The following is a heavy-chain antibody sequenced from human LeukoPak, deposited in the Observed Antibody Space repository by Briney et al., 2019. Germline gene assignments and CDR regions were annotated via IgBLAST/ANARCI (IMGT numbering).Heavy chain of an antibody. D-gene: IGHD1-14*01. J-gene: IGHJ4*02. CDR2: INPDGSNT. CDR3: TTGIFDY. V-gene: IGHV3-74*01. Sequence: PGGSLRLSCAASGFTFSSYYMHWVRQAPGKGLVWVSRINPDGSNTAYADSVKGRFTISRDNAQNTLYLQMNSLKTEDTAVYYCTTGIFDYWGQGTLVTVSS. CDR1: GFTFSSYY.